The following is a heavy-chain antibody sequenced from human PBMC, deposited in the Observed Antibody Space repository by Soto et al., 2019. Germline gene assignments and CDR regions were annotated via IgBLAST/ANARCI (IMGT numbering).Heavy chain of an antibody. V-gene: IGHV6-1*01. CDR3: AREALKDIVVVVAATTRYYYYMDV. D-gene: IGHD2-15*01. CDR1: GDSVSSNSAA. CDR2: TYYRSKWYN. Sequence: KQSQTLSLTCAISGDSVSSNSAAWNWIRQSPSRGLEWLGRTYYRSKWYNDYAVSVKSRITINPDTSKNQFSLQLNAVTPEDTAVYYCAREALKDIVVVVAATTRYYYYMDVWGKGTTVTVSS. J-gene: IGHJ6*03.